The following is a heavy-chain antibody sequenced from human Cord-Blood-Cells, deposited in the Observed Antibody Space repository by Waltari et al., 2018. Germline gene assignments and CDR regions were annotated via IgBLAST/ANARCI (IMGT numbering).Heavy chain of an antibody. CDR1: GGSFSGYY. CDR2: INHSGST. J-gene: IGHJ4*02. D-gene: IGHD6-13*01. CDR3: VSTGIMGYIAAAGTDY. V-gene: IGHV4-34*01. Sequence: QVQLQQWGAGLLKPSETLSLTCAVYGGSFSGYYWRWIRQPPGKGLEWIGEINHSGSTNYNPSLKSRVTISVDTSKNQFSLKLSSVTAADTAVYYCVSTGIMGYIAAAGTDYWGQGTLVTVSS.